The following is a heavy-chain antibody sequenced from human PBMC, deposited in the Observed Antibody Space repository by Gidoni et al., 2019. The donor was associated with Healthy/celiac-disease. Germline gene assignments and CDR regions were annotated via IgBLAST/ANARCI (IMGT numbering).Heavy chain of an antibody. CDR2: INPSGGST. CDR3: ARGRGYSYGDPTFSGATDYYGMDV. V-gene: IGHV1-46*03. J-gene: IGHJ6*02. Sequence: QVQLVQSGAEVKKPGASVKVSCKASGYTFTSYYMHWVRQAPGQGLEWMGIINPSGGSTSYAQKFQGRVTMTRDTSTSTVYMELSSLRSEDTAVYYCARGRGYSYGDPTFSGATDYYGMDVWGQGTTVTVSS. D-gene: IGHD5-18*01. CDR1: GYTFTSYY.